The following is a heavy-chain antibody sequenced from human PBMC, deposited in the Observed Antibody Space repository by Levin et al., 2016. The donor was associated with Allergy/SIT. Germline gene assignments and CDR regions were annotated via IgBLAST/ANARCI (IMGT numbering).Heavy chain of an antibody. Sequence: WVRQAPGQGLEWMGWMNPNSGNTGYAQKFQGRVTMTRNTSISTAYMELSSLRSEDTAVYYCARLTRNYYYGMDVWGQGTTVTVSS. J-gene: IGHJ6*02. CDR3: ARLTRNYYYGMDV. V-gene: IGHV1-8*01. CDR2: MNPNSGNT.